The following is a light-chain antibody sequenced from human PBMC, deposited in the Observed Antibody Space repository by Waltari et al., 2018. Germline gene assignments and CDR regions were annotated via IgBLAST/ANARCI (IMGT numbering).Light chain of an antibody. J-gene: IGKJ1*01. Sequence: EIVMTQSLATLSVSPGERATLSCRASQSVSSNLAWYHQRPGQAPRLPIYGASTRATGIPARFSGSGSGTEFTLTISSMQSEDFAVYYCQQYNNWPRTFGQGTKVEIK. CDR2: GAS. CDR1: QSVSSN. CDR3: QQYNNWPRT. V-gene: IGKV3-15*01.